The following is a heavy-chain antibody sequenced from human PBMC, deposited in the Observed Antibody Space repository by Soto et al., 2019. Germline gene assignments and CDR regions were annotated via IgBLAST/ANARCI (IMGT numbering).Heavy chain of an antibody. V-gene: IGHV3-30*18. J-gene: IGHJ4*02. CDR1: GFTFSSDG. Sequence: QVQLVESGGGVVQPGRSLRLSCAASGFTFSSDGMHWVRQDPGKGLEWVAGISYDGSNKYYADSVKGRFIISRDNSKNTLYLQMNSLRADDTAVYYCAKDGGTGKYYDFWGQGTLVTVSS. CDR2: ISYDGSNK. CDR3: AKDGGTGKYYDF. D-gene: IGHD2-8*02.